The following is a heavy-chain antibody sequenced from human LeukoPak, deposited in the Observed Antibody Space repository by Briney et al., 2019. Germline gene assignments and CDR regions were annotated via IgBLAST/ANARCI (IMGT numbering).Heavy chain of an antibody. Sequence: SETLSLTCTVSGGSISSYYWSWIRQPPGKGLEWIGYIYYSGSTNYNPSLKSRVTISVDTSKNQFSLKLSSVTAADTAVYYCARVIEMGTMYYYHYYMDVWGKGTTVTVAS. CDR2: IYYSGST. CDR3: ARVIEMGTMYYYHYYMDV. J-gene: IGHJ6*03. D-gene: IGHD5-24*01. CDR1: GGSISSYY. V-gene: IGHV4-59*01.